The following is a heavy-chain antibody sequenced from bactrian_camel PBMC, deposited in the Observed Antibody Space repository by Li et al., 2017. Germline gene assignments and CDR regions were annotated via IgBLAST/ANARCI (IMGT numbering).Heavy chain of an antibody. D-gene: IGHD8*01. V-gene: IGHV3S21*01. CDR2: ISMCGGVP. J-gene: IGHJ6*01. Sequence: VQLVESGGGLVQPGGSLTLSCAASGFSFRNKYMSWVRQSLGKGLEWVSTISMCGGVPTYADSVKDQFTISRDNAKNTVYLQMNSLKPEDTAVYYCARSVANEISRSFGHWGQGTQVTVS. CDR3: ARSVANEISRSFGH. CDR1: GFSFRNKY.